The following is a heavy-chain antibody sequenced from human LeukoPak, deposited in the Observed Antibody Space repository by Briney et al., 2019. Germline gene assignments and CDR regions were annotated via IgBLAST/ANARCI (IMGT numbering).Heavy chain of an antibody. J-gene: IGHJ5*02. D-gene: IGHD1-26*01. V-gene: IGHV4-39*07. CDR2: IYYNGRS. CDR1: GDSMIDNNFY. Sequence: PSETLSFTCTVSGDSMIDNNFYWGWTRQSPQKGLEWIASIYYNGRSLYNPSLRSRVTISLDAPKNQIFLKLSSVTAADTAVYYCTKDSFGAVRDSWGRGILVTVSS. CDR3: TKDSFGAVRDS.